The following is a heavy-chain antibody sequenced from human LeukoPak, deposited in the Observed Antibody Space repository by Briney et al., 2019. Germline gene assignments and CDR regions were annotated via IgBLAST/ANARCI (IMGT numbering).Heavy chain of an antibody. CDR3: ARHLNYYFDY. Sequence: GGSLRLSCAASGFTFSTYWMRWVRQAPGKGLVWVSRISSDGSITSYADSVKGRFTISRDNAKNTLYLQMNSLRAEDTAVYYCARHLNYYFDYWGQGTLVTVSS. CDR1: GFTFSTYW. V-gene: IGHV3-74*01. D-gene: IGHD3-10*01. J-gene: IGHJ4*02. CDR2: ISSDGSIT.